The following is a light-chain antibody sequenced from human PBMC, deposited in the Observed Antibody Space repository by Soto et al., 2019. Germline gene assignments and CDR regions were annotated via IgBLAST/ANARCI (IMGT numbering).Light chain of an antibody. J-gene: IGKJ5*01. Sequence: DIQMTQSPSTLSASVGDRVTITCRASQSISSWLAWYQQKPGKAPNLLIYKASSLESGVPSRFSGSGSGTEFTLTISSLQPYDFATYYCQQYERVSVPFCQGTRLEIK. CDR3: QQYERVSVP. CDR1: QSISSW. V-gene: IGKV1-5*03. CDR2: KAS.